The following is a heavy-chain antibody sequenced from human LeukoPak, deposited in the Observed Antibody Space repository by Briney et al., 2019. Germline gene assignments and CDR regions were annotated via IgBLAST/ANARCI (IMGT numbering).Heavy chain of an antibody. CDR1: GGSISSYY. V-gene: IGHV4-59*12. CDR2: IYYSGST. Sequence: PSETLSLTCTASGGSISSYYWSWIRQPPGKGLEWIGYIYYSGSTNYNPSLKSRVTISVDTSKNQFSLKLSSVTAADTAVYYCATYSITGAWAEYFLHWGQGTLVTVSS. CDR3: ATYSITGAWAEYFLH. J-gene: IGHJ1*01. D-gene: IGHD2/OR15-2a*01.